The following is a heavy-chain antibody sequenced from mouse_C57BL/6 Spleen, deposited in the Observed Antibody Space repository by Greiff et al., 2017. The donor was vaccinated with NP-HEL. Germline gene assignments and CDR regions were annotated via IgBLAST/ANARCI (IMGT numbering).Heavy chain of an antibody. Sequence: VQLQQSGAELVKPGASVKLSCKASGYTFTSYWMHWVKQRPGQGLEWIGMIHPNSGSTNYNEKFKSKATLTVDKSSSTAYMQLSSLTSEDSAVYYCARYSSGYAMDYWGQGTSVTVSS. CDR1: GYTFTSYW. CDR2: IHPNSGST. V-gene: IGHV1-64*01. CDR3: ARYSSGYAMDY. J-gene: IGHJ4*01. D-gene: IGHD3-2*02.